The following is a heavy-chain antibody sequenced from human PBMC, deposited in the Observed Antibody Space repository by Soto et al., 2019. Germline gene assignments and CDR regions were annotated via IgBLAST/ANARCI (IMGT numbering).Heavy chain of an antibody. Sequence: QVQLVQSGAEVKKPGASVKVSCKASGYTFTSYGISWVRQAPGQGLEWMGWISAYNGNTNYAQKLQGRVTMTTDTSKSTAYMELRSLRSDDTAXYYCARAGRXXSYYSVDDYYYYYMDVWGKGTTVTVSS. D-gene: IGHD3-10*01. V-gene: IGHV1-18*01. CDR2: ISAYNGNT. J-gene: IGHJ6*03. CDR1: GYTFTSYG. CDR3: ARAGRXXSYYSVDDYYYYYMDV.